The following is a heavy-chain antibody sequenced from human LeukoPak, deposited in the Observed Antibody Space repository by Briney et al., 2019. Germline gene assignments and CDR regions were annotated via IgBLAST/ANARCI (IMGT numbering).Heavy chain of an antibody. V-gene: IGHV3-48*01. CDR2: IGISSGNT. J-gene: IGHJ4*01. Sequence: HSGGSLRLSCAASGFNFIDYSMNWVRQAPVKGLEWISYIGISSGNTNYADSVKVRFTISSDKARNSLYLQMNSLRVEDTAVYYCARDHRYAFDNWGHGTLVTVSS. D-gene: IGHD5-12*01. CDR1: GFNFIDYS. CDR3: ARDHRYAFDN.